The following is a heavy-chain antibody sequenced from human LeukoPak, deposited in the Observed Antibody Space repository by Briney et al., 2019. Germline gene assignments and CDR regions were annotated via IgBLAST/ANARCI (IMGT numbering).Heavy chain of an antibody. CDR2: ISAYNGNT. CDR1: GYTFTSYG. Sequence: ASVKVSCKVSGYTFTSYGISWVRQAPGQGLEWMGWISAYNGNTNYAQKLQGRVTMTTDTSTSTAYMELRSLRSDDTAVYYCARVRRPAAIRGDAFDIWGQGTMVTVSS. J-gene: IGHJ3*02. V-gene: IGHV1-18*01. D-gene: IGHD2-2*02. CDR3: ARVRRPAAIRGDAFDI.